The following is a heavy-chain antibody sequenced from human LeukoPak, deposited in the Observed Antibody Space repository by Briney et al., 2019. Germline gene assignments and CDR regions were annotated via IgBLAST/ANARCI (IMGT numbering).Heavy chain of an antibody. V-gene: IGHV3-23*01. D-gene: IGHD1-1*01. CDR1: GFTFSSYA. CDR3: AKYRYWKALYGQGYYFDY. CDR2: ISGSGGST. Sequence: GGSLRLSCAASGFTFSSYAMSWVRQAPGEGLEWVSAISGSGGSTYYADSVKGRFTISRDNSKNTLYLQMNSLRAEDTAVYYCAKYRYWKALYGQGYYFDYWGQGTLVTVSS. J-gene: IGHJ4*02.